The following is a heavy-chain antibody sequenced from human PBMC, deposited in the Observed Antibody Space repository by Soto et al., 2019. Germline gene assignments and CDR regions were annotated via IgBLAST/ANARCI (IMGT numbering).Heavy chain of an antibody. CDR1: GAFISGYY. D-gene: IGHD6-13*01. CDR3: ARESTVAGTDNWFDS. J-gene: IGHJ5*01. V-gene: IGHV4-4*07. CDR2: TYTSGST. Sequence: QVQLQESGPGLVKPSETLSLTCTVSGAFISGYYWSWIRQPAGKGLEWIGRTYTSGSTKYSPSLKRRATMSVDTSKKQFSLRLNSVTAADTAVYYCARESTVAGTDNWFDSWGQGTLVTVSS.